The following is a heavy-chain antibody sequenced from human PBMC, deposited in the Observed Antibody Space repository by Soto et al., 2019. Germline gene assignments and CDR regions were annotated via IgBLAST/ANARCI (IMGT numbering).Heavy chain of an antibody. J-gene: IGHJ3*02. CDR3: ARRVIGSSLAFDI. CDR1: GFAFSSHP. V-gene: IGHV3-23*01. CDR2: ISDGGDLT. Sequence: GGSLRLSCAASGFAFSSHPMSWVRQAPEKGLEWVAGISDGGDLTYNADSVRGRFTISRDNSRNNLYLQMNRLRAGDTAVYYCARRVIGSSLAFDIWGKGTMVTVS. D-gene: IGHD3-10*01.